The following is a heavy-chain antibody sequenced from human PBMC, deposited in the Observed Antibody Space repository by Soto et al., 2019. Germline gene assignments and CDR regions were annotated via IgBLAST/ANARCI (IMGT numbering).Heavy chain of an antibody. CDR2: ISSSSSYI. J-gene: IGHJ6*02. CDR1: GFNFSNYG. CDR3: AREWVVVPAAPSYYYYGMDV. Sequence: GGSLRLSCVVSGFNFSNYGMHWVRQAPGKGLEWVSSISSSSSYIYYADSMKGRFTISRDNAKNSLYLQMNSLRAEDTAVYYCAREWVVVPAAPSYYYYGMDVWGQGTTVTVSS. V-gene: IGHV3-21*01. D-gene: IGHD2-2*01.